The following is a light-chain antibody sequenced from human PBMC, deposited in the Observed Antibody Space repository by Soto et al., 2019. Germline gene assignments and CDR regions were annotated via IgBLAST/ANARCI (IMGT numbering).Light chain of an antibody. V-gene: IGLV2-14*03. CDR1: SSDLGAYNY. CDR3: ISFTRSSTYV. Sequence: QSALTQPASVSGSPGQSITISCTGTSSDLGAYNYVSWYQHHPGKPPKLMIYDVSNRPSGVSNRFSGSKSGNTASLTISALQAYDDADYYCISFTRSSTYVFGTGTKVTVL. J-gene: IGLJ1*01. CDR2: DVS.